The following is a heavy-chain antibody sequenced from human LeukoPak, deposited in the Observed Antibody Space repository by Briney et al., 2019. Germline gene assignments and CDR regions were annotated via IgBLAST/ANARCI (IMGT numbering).Heavy chain of an antibody. CDR3: ARDANAFDI. Sequence: GGSLRLSCGASGFPFSTYSISWARQAPGKGVEWVSSISSTSIYIFYADSVKGRFTISRDHAKNSLYLQMNSQRAEDTAVYYCARDANAFDIWGQGTMVTVSS. V-gene: IGHV3-21*01. CDR1: GFPFSTYS. J-gene: IGHJ3*02. CDR2: ISSTSIYI.